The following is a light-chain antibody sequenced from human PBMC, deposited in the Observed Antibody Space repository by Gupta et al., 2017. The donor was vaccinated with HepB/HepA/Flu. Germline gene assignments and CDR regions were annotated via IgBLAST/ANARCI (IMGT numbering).Light chain of an antibody. Sequence: QSVLTQPPSASGTPGQRVTISCSGSSSNIGSNTLNWYQQLPGTAPKLLIYSDNQRPSGVPDRFSGSKSGTSASLAISGLQSEDEAEYYCSAWDDSLNAVVFGGGTKLTVL. V-gene: IGLV1-44*01. J-gene: IGLJ2*01. CDR2: SDN. CDR1: SSNIGSNT. CDR3: SAWDDSLNAVV.